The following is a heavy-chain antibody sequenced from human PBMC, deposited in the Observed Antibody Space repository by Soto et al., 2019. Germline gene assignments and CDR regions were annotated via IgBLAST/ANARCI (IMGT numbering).Heavy chain of an antibody. D-gene: IGHD1-26*01. J-gene: IGHJ4*02. Sequence: EVQLLESGGGLVQPGGSLRLSCAASGFTFSSYAMSWVRQAPGKGLEWVSGISASAGTTYYADSVKGRFTISRDNSKNTLYLQMNSLRAEYTAIYYCAKETYSGSYYFDYWGQGTLVTVSS. CDR3: AKETYSGSYYFDY. CDR1: GFTFSSYA. CDR2: ISASAGTT. V-gene: IGHV3-23*01.